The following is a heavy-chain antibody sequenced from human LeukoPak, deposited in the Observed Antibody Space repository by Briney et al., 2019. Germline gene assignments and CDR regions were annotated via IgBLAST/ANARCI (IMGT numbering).Heavy chain of an antibody. J-gene: IGHJ6*02. CDR1: GFXFSAYG. CDR3: AKSFAVTTHSYYGIDV. V-gene: IGHV3-30*18. D-gene: IGHD4-17*01. CDR2: ISYDGREK. Sequence: GGSLRLSCAASGFXFSAYGIHWARQAPGKGLEWVAIISYDGREKYYADSVKGRFTIPRNSSISTVHLQMNSLGLEDTAVYYCAKSFAVTTHSYYGIDVWGQGTTVTVSS.